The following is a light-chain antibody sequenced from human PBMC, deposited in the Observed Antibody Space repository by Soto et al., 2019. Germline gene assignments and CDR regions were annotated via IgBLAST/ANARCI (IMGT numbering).Light chain of an antibody. CDR1: RSLSSTS. Sequence: EIVLTQSPGTLSLSPGERAALSCRASRSLSSTSLAWYQQRPGQAPRLLIYDVSSRATGIPDRFSCSGSGTDFTLTINRLEPDDFAVYYCQQYGSSPRTFGQGTKVEIK. CDR2: DVS. V-gene: IGKV3-20*01. CDR3: QQYGSSPRT. J-gene: IGKJ1*01.